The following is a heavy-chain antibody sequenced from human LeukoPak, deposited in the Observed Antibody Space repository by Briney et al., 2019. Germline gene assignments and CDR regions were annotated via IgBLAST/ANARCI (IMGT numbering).Heavy chain of an antibody. CDR1: GGSFSGYY. J-gene: IGHJ4*02. V-gene: IGHV4-34*01. Sequence: PSETLSLTCAVYGGSFSGYYWSWIRQPPGKGLEWIGEINHSGSTNYNPSLKSRVTISVDTSKNQFSLKLSSVTAADTAVYYCARHIDYIAYFDYWGQGTLVTVSS. CDR3: ARHIDYIAYFDY. D-gene: IGHD4-11*01. CDR2: INHSGST.